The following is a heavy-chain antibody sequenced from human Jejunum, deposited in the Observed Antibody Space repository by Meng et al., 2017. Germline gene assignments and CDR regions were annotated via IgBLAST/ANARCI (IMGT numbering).Heavy chain of an antibody. CDR1: GGFINSTHW. J-gene: IGHJ5*02. Sequence: ESGTSLVKSSGAHSLTFSVSGGFINSTHWWGWIRQPQGKGLEWNGEIYHTGSTNYNPSLKSRVTITVDKSKNQLSLRLNSVTAADTALYYCARVRDCSTVSCESGIDPWGQGTLVTVSS. CDR3: ARVRDCSTVSCESGIDP. V-gene: IGHV4-4*02. CDR2: IYHTGST. D-gene: IGHD2-15*01.